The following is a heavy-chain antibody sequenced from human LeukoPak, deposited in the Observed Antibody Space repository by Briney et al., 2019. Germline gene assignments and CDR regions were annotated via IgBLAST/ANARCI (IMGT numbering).Heavy chain of an antibody. CDR2: INPHSGGT. CDR3: ARDYYDSSGHFDY. Sequence: GASVKVSCKASGYTFTDYYMHWVRQAPGQGLEWMGWINPHSGGTDHAQKFQGRVTMTRDTSISTAYMELSRLRSDDTAVYYCARDYYDSSGHFDYWGQGTLVTVSS. D-gene: IGHD3-22*01. J-gene: IGHJ4*02. CDR1: GYTFTDYY. V-gene: IGHV1-2*02.